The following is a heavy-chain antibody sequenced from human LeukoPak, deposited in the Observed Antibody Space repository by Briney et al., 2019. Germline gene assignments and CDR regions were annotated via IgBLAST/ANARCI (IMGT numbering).Heavy chain of an antibody. CDR3: ARENCSGGSCYFDTLAYFDY. CDR1: GGTFSSYA. Sequence: SVKVSCKASGGTFSSYAISWVRQAPGQGLEWMGGIIPIFGTANYAQKFQGRVTITADESTSTAYMELSSLRSEDTAVYYCARENCSGGSCYFDTLAYFDYWGQGTLVTVSS. D-gene: IGHD2-15*01. J-gene: IGHJ4*02. V-gene: IGHV1-69*13. CDR2: IIPIFGTA.